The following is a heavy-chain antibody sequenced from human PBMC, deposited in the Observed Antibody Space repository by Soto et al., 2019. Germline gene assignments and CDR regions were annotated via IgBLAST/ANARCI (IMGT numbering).Heavy chain of an antibody. CDR2: ISGSGSSK. V-gene: IGHV3-23*01. Sequence: GGSLRLSCAASGFTFSNYAMTWVRQAPGKGLEWVSGISGSGSSKYYADSAKGRFTISRDNSKNTLFLQMNSLRVEDTAVYYCVSFEAIGSWGQGTLVTVSS. CDR3: VSFEAIGS. J-gene: IGHJ4*02. CDR1: GFTFSNYA.